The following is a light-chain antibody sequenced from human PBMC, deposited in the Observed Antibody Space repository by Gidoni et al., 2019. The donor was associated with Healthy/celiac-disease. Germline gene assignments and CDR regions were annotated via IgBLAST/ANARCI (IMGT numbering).Light chain of an antibody. J-gene: IGKJ2*01. CDR1: QSVSSSY. CDR3: KQYGSSPPYT. Sequence: EIVLTQSPGTLSFSPGERATLSCRASQSVSSSYLAWYQQKPGQAPRLRSYGAYSRDTGIPDRFSGSGSGTDFTLTISRLEPEDFAVYYCKQYGSSPPYTFGQGTKLEIK. CDR2: GAY. V-gene: IGKV3-20*01.